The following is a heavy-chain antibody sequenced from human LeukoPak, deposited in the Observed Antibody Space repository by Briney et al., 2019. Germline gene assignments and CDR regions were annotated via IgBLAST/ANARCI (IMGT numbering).Heavy chain of an antibody. CDR3: AKDLSFDWLLAGDY. V-gene: IGHV3-23*01. Sequence: GGSLRLSCAASGFTFSSYAMSWVRQAPGKGLEWVSAISGSGGSTYYADSVKGRFTISRDNSKNTLYLQMNSLRAEDTAVYYCAKDLSFDWLLAGDYWGQGTLVTVSS. D-gene: IGHD3-9*01. CDR1: GFTFSSYA. CDR2: ISGSGGST. J-gene: IGHJ4*02.